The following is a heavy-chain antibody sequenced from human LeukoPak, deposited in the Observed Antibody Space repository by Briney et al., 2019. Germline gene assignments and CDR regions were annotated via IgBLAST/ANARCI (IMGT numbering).Heavy chain of an antibody. J-gene: IGHJ4*02. V-gene: IGHV4-34*01. D-gene: IGHD3-10*01. CDR1: GGSFSGYY. Sequence: PSETLSLTCAVYGGSFSGYYWSWIRQPPGKGLEWIGEINHSGSTSYNPSLKSRVTISVDTSKNQFSLKLSSVTAADTAVYYCARGRSILWFGVAYYFDYWGQGTLVTVSS. CDR3: ARGRSILWFGVAYYFDY. CDR2: INHSGST.